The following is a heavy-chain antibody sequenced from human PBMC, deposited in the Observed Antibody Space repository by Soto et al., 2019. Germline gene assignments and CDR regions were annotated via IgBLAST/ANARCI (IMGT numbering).Heavy chain of an antibody. V-gene: IGHV4-39*01. D-gene: IGHD2-21*02. Sequence: SETLSLTCTVSGGSVTSNKYYWGWIRQPPGKGLEWIGNLLYSGRTFSNPSLKSRVTISIDTSKNQFSLKLSSVTATDTAVYYCARQRTTVVTQAYFDHWGQGALVTVSS. J-gene: IGHJ4*02. CDR1: GGSVTSNKYY. CDR3: ARQRTTVVTQAYFDH. CDR2: LLYSGRT.